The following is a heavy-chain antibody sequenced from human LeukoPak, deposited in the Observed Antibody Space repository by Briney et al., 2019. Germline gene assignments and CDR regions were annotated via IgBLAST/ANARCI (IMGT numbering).Heavy chain of an antibody. Sequence: PGGSLRLSCAASGFDLSKNWMSWVRQAPGKGLEWVAKIKPDGSETSYVDSVEGRFTISRDNAKNSLLLQMNSLRAEDTALYYCATFSSGFYPKEPFDIWGRGTMVSVSS. V-gene: IGHV3-7*01. J-gene: IGHJ3*02. CDR3: ATFSSGFYPKEPFDI. CDR2: IKPDGSET. D-gene: IGHD3-22*01. CDR1: GFDLSKNW.